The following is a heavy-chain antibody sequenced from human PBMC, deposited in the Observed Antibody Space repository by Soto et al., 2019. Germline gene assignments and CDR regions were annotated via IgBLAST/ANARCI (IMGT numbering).Heavy chain of an antibody. CDR2: ISAYNGNT. CDR3: ARDFRAGIYYGSGSSVDY. V-gene: IGHV1-18*01. Sequence: QVQLVQSGAEVKNPGASVKVSCKASGYTFISYGISWVRQAPGQGLEWIGWISAYNGNTKYAQKVQDRVTMTTDTSTSTANMELRSLRSDDTAVYYCARDFRAGIYYGSGSSVDYWGQGTLVTVSS. D-gene: IGHD3-10*01. CDR1: GYTFISYG. J-gene: IGHJ4*02.